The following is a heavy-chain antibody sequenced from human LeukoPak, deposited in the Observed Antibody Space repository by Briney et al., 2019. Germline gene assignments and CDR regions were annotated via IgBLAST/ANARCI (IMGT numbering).Heavy chain of an antibody. Sequence: PETLSLTCTVSGGSITSYYWSWIRQPPGKGLEWIAYISYSGSTNSNPSLKSRVTISVDTSKNQFSLRLTSVTAADTAVYYCARSYSSTWYGDFQHWGQGTLVTVSS. D-gene: IGHD6-13*01. CDR1: GGSITSYY. CDR3: ARSYSSTWYGDFQH. CDR2: ISYSGST. J-gene: IGHJ1*01. V-gene: IGHV4-59*01.